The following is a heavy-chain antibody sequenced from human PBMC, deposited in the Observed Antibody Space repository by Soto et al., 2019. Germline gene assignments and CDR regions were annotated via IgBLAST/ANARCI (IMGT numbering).Heavy chain of an antibody. Sequence: GGSLRLSCAASGFTFSDHYMDWVRQAPGKGLEWVGRTRNKANSYTTEYAASVKGRFTISRDDSKNSLYLQMNSLKTEDTAVYYCATVGLGYWGQGTMVTVSS. J-gene: IGHJ4*02. CDR3: ATVGLGY. CDR2: TRNKANSYTT. V-gene: IGHV3-72*01. D-gene: IGHD7-27*01. CDR1: GFTFSDHY.